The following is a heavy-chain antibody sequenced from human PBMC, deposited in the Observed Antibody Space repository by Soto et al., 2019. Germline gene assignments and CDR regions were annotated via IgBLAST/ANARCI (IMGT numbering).Heavy chain of an antibody. V-gene: IGHV4-30-2*01. D-gene: IGHD2-2*01. J-gene: IGHJ4*02. CDR2: IYHSGST. CDR1: GGSISSGGYS. Sequence: SETLSLTCAVSGGSISSGGYSWSWIRQPPGKGLEWIGYIYHSGSTYYNPSLKSRVTISVDRSKNQFSLKLISVTAADTAVYYCARVPDYRGQGTLVTVSS. CDR3: ARVPDY.